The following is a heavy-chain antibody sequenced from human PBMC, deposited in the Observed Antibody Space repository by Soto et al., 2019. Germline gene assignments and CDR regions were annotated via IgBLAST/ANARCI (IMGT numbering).Heavy chain of an antibody. Sequence: PSETLSLTCDVSGGSIDNSHSFWGWVRQPPGRGLEFLGSVYYSGSTDYNPSLRGRVIISLHTSKSQFSLSLRSATAADTATYYCARGTRALITSFFAYWGQGIPVTVSS. CDR1: GGSIDNSHSF. D-gene: IGHD1-20*01. CDR2: VYYSGST. V-gene: IGHV4-39*07. J-gene: IGHJ4*02. CDR3: ARGTRALITSFFAY.